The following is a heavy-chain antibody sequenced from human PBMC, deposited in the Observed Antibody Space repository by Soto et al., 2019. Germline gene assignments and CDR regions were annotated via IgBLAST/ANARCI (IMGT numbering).Heavy chain of an antibody. CDR1: GGTFSTYS. V-gene: IGHV1-69*01. D-gene: IGHD2-15*01. J-gene: IGHJ6*01. CDR3: ARAPPYCPGGRCYSGHYYYYYVMDV. CDR2: IIPIFGTT. Sequence: QVQLVQSGAEVKKPGSSVKVSCQASGGTFSTYSIGWVRQAPGQGLEWMGGIIPIFGTTNYAQKLQGRVTITADESTSTTYMELSNLKSDDTAVYYCARAPPYCPGGRCYSGHYYYYYVMDVWGQGNTVTVSS.